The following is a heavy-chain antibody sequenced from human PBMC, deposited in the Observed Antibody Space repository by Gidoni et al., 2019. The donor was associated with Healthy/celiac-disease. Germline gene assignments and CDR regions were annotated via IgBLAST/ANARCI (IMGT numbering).Heavy chain of an antibody. J-gene: IGHJ4*02. V-gene: IGHV5-51*01. D-gene: IGHD5-12*01. CDR3: ARQRARGYDLGDFDY. CDR1: GYSCTSYW. CDR2: IYPGDSDT. Sequence: EVQLVQSGAEVKKPGEALKISCKGSGYSCTSYWIGWVRQMPGKGLEWMGIIYPGDSDTRYSPSFQGQVTISADKSISTAYLQWSSLKASDTAMYYCARQRARGYDLGDFDYWGQGTLVTVSS.